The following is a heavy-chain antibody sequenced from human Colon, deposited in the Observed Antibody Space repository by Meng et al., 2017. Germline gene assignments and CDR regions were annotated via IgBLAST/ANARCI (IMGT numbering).Heavy chain of an antibody. CDR1: GFSFSGYW. D-gene: IGHD3-10*01. J-gene: IGHJ4*02. V-gene: IGHV3-74*01. CDR2: ISSDGSTT. Sequence: VPLGEAGGTLVQPGGSLRLACAASGFSFSGYWMIWVRQAPGQGLVWVSRISSDGSTTHYADSVKGRFTISRDNAKNTLYLQMNSLRAEDTAVYYCGRDYYGIPDYWGQGTLVTVSS. CDR3: GRDYYGIPDY.